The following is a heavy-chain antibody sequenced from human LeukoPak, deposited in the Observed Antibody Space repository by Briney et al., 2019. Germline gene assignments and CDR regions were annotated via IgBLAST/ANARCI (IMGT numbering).Heavy chain of an antibody. V-gene: IGHV3-23*01. Sequence: GGSLRLSCAASGFTFSSSAMSWVRQAPGKGLEWVSGTTAGGGGTYYADSVRGRFTISRDNSKNSLYLQMNSLRAEDTAVYYCTKGQLRFDPWGQGTLVTVSS. J-gene: IGHJ5*02. CDR2: TTAGGGGT. D-gene: IGHD1-1*01. CDR3: TKGQLRFDP. CDR1: GFTFSSSA.